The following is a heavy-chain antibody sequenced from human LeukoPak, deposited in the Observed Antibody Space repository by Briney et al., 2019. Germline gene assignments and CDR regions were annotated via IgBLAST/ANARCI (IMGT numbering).Heavy chain of an antibody. CDR1: GNSISSGHY. CDR2: INDSGST. V-gene: IGHV4-38-2*02. Sequence: PSETLSLTCSVSGNSISSGHYWGWIRQTPGKGLEWIGEINDSGSTNYNPSLKSRVSISADTSKSQFSLKLSSVTAADTAVYYCARDLQYHYWGQGTLVTVSS. CDR3: ARDLQYHY. D-gene: IGHD4-11*01. J-gene: IGHJ4*02.